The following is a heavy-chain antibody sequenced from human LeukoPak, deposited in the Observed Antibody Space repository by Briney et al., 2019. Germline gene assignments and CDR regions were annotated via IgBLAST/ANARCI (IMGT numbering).Heavy chain of an antibody. J-gene: IGHJ4*02. CDR1: GFTFSSHW. CDR3: TRGGATSSWYWFF. CDR2: INKDGSEQ. Sequence: GGSLRLSCAASGFTFSSHWMTWVRQAPGKGPEWVASINKDGSEQYYVDSVKGRFTISRDNAKNSLSLQVSNLRAEDTAVYYCTRGGATSSWYWFFWGQGTLVTVSS. D-gene: IGHD6-13*01. V-gene: IGHV3-7*01.